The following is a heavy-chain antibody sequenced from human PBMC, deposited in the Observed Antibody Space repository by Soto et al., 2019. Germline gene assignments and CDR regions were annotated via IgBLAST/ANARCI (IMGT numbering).Heavy chain of an antibody. CDR3: ARDYCRSISCFDY. CDR2: IWSDGSNK. V-gene: IGHV3-33*01. J-gene: IGHJ4*02. CDR1: GFTFSNYG. Sequence: SGGSLRLSCAASGFTFSNYGMHWVRQAPGKGLEWVAVIWSDGSNKYYADSVKGRFTISRDNSKNTLYLQMNSLRAEDTAVYHCARDYCRSISCFDYWGQGTLVTVSS. D-gene: IGHD2-2*01.